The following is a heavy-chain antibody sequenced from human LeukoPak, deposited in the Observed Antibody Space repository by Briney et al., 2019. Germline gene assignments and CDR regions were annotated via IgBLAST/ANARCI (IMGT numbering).Heavy chain of an antibody. V-gene: IGHV4-34*01. Sequence: SETLSLTCAVYGGSFSGYYWSWIRQPPGKGLEWIGEINHSGSTNYNPSLKSRVTISVDTSKNQFSLKLSSVTAADTAVYYCARSRVGDYYYYYYMDVWGKGTTVTVSS. J-gene: IGHJ6*03. CDR2: INHSGST. CDR1: GGSFSGYY. CDR3: ARSRVGDYYYYYYMDV. D-gene: IGHD2-21*02.